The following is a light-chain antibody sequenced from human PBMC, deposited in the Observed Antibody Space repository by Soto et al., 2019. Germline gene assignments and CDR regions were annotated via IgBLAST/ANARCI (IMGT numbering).Light chain of an antibody. V-gene: IGKV3-20*01. J-gene: IGKJ4*01. Sequence: EIVLTQSPGTLSLSPGERATLSCRASQSVSSSFLAWYQQKPGQAPRLLIYGASSRATGIPDRFSGSGSGTDFTLTLSRLEPEDVAVYYWQQYGRSPLTFGGGTKVEIK. CDR1: QSVSSSF. CDR3: QQYGRSPLT. CDR2: GAS.